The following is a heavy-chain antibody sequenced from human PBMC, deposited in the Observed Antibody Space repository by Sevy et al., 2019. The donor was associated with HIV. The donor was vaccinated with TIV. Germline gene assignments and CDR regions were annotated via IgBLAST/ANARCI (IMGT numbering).Heavy chain of an antibody. CDR2: ISYDGSNK. Sequence: GGSLRLSCAASGFTFSSYAMHWVRPAPGKGLEWVAVISYDGSNKHYADSVKGRFTNTRDNSKNKLYLQMHSLRAEDTAVYYCARSVQYYYDSSGDAFDIWGQGTMVTVSS. D-gene: IGHD3-22*01. V-gene: IGHV3-30*04. CDR1: GFTFSSYA. J-gene: IGHJ3*02. CDR3: ARSVQYYYDSSGDAFDI.